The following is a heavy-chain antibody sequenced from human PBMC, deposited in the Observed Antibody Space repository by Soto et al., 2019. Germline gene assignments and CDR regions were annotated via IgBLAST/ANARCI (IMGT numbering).Heavy chain of an antibody. Sequence: GASVKVSCKVSGYTLTELSMHWVRQAPGKGLEWMGGFDPEDGETIYAQKFQGRVTMTEDTSTDTAYMELSNLRSEDTAVYYCATHRGVTTTDAFDIWGQGTMVTVSS. CDR3: ATHRGVTTTDAFDI. V-gene: IGHV1-24*01. CDR2: FDPEDGET. J-gene: IGHJ3*02. CDR1: GYTLTELS. D-gene: IGHD4-17*01.